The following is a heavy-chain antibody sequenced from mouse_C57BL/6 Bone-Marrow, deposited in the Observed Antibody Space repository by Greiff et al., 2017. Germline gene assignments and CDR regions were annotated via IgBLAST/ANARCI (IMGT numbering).Heavy chain of an antibody. CDR2: IYPGDGDT. J-gene: IGHJ4*01. CDR3: ATRQLRLRRRYAMDY. V-gene: IGHV1-82*01. CDR1: GYAFSSSW. Sequence: QVQLQQSGPELVKPGASVKISCKASGYAFSSSWMNWVKQRPGKGLEWIGRIYPGDGDTNYNGKFKGKATLTADKSSSTAYMQLSSLTSEDSAVYFCATRQLRLRRRYAMDYWGQGTSVTVSS. D-gene: IGHD3-2*02.